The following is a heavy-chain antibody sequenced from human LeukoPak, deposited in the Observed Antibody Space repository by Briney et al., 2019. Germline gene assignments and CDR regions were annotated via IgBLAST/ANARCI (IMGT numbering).Heavy chain of an antibody. CDR1: GFTFSSYE. V-gene: IGHV3-48*03. J-gene: IGHJ4*02. CDR2: ISSSGSTI. D-gene: IGHD6-19*01. CDR3: AKRAVAGTVGDY. Sequence: GGSPRLSCAASGFTFSSYEMNWVRQAPGKGLEWVSYISSSGSTIYYADSVKGRFTISRDNAKNSLYLQMNSLRAEDTAVYYCAKRAVAGTVGDYWGQGTLVTVSS.